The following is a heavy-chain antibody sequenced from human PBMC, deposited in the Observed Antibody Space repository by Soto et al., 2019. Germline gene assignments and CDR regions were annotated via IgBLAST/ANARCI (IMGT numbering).Heavy chain of an antibody. Sequence: QVQLQESGPGLVKPSETLSLTCTVSGGSISSYYWSWIRQPPGKGLEWIGYIYYSGSTNYNPSLKSRGTISVDTSKNQFSLKLSSVTAADTAVYYCARLGFYDSPDYWGQGTLVTVSS. J-gene: IGHJ4*02. CDR3: ARLGFYDSPDY. CDR2: IYYSGST. V-gene: IGHV4-59*01. CDR1: GGSISSYY. D-gene: IGHD3-22*01.